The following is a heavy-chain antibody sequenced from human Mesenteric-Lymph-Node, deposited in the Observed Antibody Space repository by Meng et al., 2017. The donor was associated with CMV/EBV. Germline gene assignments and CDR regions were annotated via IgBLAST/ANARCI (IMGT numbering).Heavy chain of an antibody. Sequence: CAASGFAFNNYVMNWVRQAPGKGLEWVSAISGPGDSTYYADSVKGRFTISRDNSKNTLYLQMNSLRAEDTAVYYCTKILSYYKGWFDPWGQGTLVTVSS. D-gene: IGHD3-10*01. CDR1: GFAFNNYV. CDR3: TKILSYYKGWFDP. V-gene: IGHV3-23*01. CDR2: ISGPGDST. J-gene: IGHJ5*02.